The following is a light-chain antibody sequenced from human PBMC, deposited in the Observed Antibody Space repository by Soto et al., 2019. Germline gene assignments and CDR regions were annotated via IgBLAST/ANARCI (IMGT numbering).Light chain of an antibody. V-gene: IGLV1-40*01. CDR2: GNS. J-gene: IGLJ2*01. CDR3: QSYDSSLSGPVV. CDR1: SSNIGAGYD. Sequence: QPVLTQPPSVSGAPGQRVTISCTGSSSNIGAGYDVHWYQQLLGTAPKLLIYGNSNRPSGVPDRFSGSKSGTSASLAITGLQAEDEADYYCQSYDSSLSGPVVFGGGTKLTVL.